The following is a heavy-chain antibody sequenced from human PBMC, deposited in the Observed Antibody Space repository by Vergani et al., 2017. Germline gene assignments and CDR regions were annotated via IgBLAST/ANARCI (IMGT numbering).Heavy chain of an antibody. J-gene: IGHJ6*02. CDR3: ARDGSSWEYYYYYGMDV. D-gene: IGHD6-13*01. Sequence: EVQLVESGGGLVQPGRSLRLSCAASGFTFDDYAMHWVRQAPGKGLEWVSGISWNSGSIGYADSVKGRFTISRDNAKNSLYLQMNSLRAEDTAVYYCARDGSSWEYYYYYGMDVWGQGTTVTVSS. CDR1: GFTFDDYA. CDR2: ISWNSGSI. V-gene: IGHV3-9*01.